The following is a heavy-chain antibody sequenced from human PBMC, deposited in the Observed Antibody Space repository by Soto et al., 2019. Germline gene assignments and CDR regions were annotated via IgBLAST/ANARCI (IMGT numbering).Heavy chain of an antibody. V-gene: IGHV1-69*01. CDR3: ARVVGVAARPAYFGY. CDR1: GGTFSSYA. CDR2: IIPLFGTA. D-gene: IGHD6-6*01. Sequence: QVQLVQSGAGVKKPGSSVKVSCKASGGTFSSYAISWVRQAPGQGLEWMGGIIPLFGTANYAQKFQGRVTITADESTRTAYMELSSLRSEDTAVYYFARVVGVAARPAYFGYWGQGTLVTVSS. J-gene: IGHJ4*02.